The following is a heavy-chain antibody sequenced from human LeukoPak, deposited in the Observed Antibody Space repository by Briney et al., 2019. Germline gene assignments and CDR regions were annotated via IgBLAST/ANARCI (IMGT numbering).Heavy chain of an antibody. V-gene: IGHV1-24*01. CDR1: GYTLTELS. Sequence: ASVKVSFTVSGYTLTELSMHWVRQAPGKGLEWMGGFDPEDGETIYAQKFQGRVTMTEDTSTDTAYMELSSLRSEDTAVYYCATPYSSGWPRGYYYYYGMDVWGQGTTVTVSS. CDR3: ATPYSSGWPRGYYYYYGMDV. J-gene: IGHJ6*02. CDR2: FDPEDGET. D-gene: IGHD6-19*01.